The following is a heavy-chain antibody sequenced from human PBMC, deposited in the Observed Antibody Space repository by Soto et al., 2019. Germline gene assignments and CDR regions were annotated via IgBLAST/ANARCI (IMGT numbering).Heavy chain of an antibody. Sequence: SETLSLTCTFSGDSMISTTYYLGWIRQPPGKGLEWIGSIYYSGSTYYSPSPKSRVTISVDTSKNQFSLKLNSVTAADTAVYYCAKHGASSGSVFDCWGQGTLVTVSS. D-gene: IGHD6-19*01. CDR3: AKHGASSGSVFDC. CDR2: IYYSGST. J-gene: IGHJ4*02. V-gene: IGHV4-39*01. CDR1: GDSMISTTYY.